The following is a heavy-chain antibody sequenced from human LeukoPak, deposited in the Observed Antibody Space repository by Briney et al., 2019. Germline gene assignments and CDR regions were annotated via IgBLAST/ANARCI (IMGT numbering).Heavy chain of an antibody. Sequence: PSETLSLTCTVSGGSISSSSYYWGWIRQPPGKGLEWIGSIYYSGSTYYNPSLKSRVTISVDTSKNQFSLKLSSVTAADTAVYYCARFSLAHDEGWFDPWGQGTLVTVSS. V-gene: IGHV4-39*07. CDR2: IYYSGST. CDR3: ARFSLAHDEGWFDP. CDR1: GGSISSSSYY. J-gene: IGHJ5*02. D-gene: IGHD3-16*01.